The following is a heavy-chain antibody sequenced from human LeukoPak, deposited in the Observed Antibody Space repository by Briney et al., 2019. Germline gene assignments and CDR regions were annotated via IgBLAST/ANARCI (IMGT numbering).Heavy chain of an antibody. CDR2: IYYSGST. J-gene: IGHJ4*02. CDR3: ARQTVAATPLDY. D-gene: IGHD6-19*01. Sequence: SETLSLTCTVSGGSISSYYWSWIRQPPGKGLEWMGYIYYSGSTNYNPSLKSRVTISVDTTKNQFSLKLSFVTAADTAVYYCARQTVAATPLDYWGQGTLVTVSS. CDR1: GGSISSYY. V-gene: IGHV4-59*08.